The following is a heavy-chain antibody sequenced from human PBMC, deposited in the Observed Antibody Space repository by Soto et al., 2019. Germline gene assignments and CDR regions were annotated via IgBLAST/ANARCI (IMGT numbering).Heavy chain of an antibody. CDR1: GFTFSSYW. V-gene: IGHV3-7*01. CDR2: IKQDGSEK. J-gene: IGHJ4*02. CDR3: ARDWHLWAIFGVVEGDPFDY. D-gene: IGHD3-3*01. Sequence: AGGSLRLSCAASGFTFSSYWMSWVRQAPGKGLEWVANIKQDGSEKYYVDSVKGRFTISRDNAKNSLYLQMNSLRAEDTAVYYCARDWHLWAIFGVVEGDPFDYWGQGTLVTVSS.